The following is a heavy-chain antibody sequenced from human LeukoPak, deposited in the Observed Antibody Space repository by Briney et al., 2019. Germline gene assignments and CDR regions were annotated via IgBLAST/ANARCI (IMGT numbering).Heavy chain of an antibody. V-gene: IGHV3-43*02. CDR1: GFTFDDYA. Sequence: PGGSLRLSCAASGFTFDDYAMHWVRQAPGKGLEWVSLISGDDGSTYYADSVRGRFTISRDNSKNSLYLQMTSLRTEDTALYYCAKDRRTYYYYYMDVWGKGTTVTVSS. CDR2: ISGDDGST. CDR3: AKDRRTYYYYYMDV. J-gene: IGHJ6*03. D-gene: IGHD1-7*01.